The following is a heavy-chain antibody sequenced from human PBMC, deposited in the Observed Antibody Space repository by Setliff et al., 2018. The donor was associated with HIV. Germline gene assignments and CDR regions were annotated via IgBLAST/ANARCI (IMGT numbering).Heavy chain of an antibody. J-gene: IGHJ4*02. CDR1: GFTLGSYG. D-gene: IGHD6-13*01. V-gene: IGHV3-48*04. CDR3: ARDPSTSWYTYSY. Sequence: GGSLRLSCAASGFTLGSYGMNWVRQAPGKGLEWISYIDFDSITIYYADSVKGRFTISRDNARNSLYLQMNNLRADDTAVYYCARDPSTSWYTYSYWGPGTLVTVSS. CDR2: IDFDSITI.